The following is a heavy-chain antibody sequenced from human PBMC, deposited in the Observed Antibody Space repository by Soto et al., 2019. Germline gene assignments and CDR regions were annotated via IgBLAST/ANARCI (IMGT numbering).Heavy chain of an antibody. J-gene: IGHJ5*02. Sequence: ASVKVSCKASGYTFTSYDISWVRQAPGQGLEWMGWISAYNGNTNYAQKLQGRVTMTTDTSTSTAYMELRSLRSDNTAVYYCAREIWFGELCWFDPWGQGTLVTVSS. CDR1: GYTFTSYD. CDR3: AREIWFGELCWFDP. CDR2: ISAYNGNT. V-gene: IGHV1-18*01. D-gene: IGHD3-10*01.